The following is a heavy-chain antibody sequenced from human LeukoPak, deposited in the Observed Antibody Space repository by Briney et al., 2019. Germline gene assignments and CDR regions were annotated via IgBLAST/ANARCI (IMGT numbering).Heavy chain of an antibody. Sequence: RGSLRLSCAASGFIFSSYGMHWVRQAPGKGLEWVAFIRSDGSDKYYAGSVKGRFTISRDNSKNTLYLQMNSLRAEDTAVYYCAKHDSSSYYWGQGTLVTVSS. CDR1: GFIFSSYG. D-gene: IGHD3-22*01. CDR3: AKHDSSSYY. CDR2: IRSDGSDK. J-gene: IGHJ4*02. V-gene: IGHV3-30*02.